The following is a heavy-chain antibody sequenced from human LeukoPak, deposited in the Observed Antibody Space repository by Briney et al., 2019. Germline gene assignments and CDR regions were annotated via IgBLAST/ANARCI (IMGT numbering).Heavy chain of an antibody. V-gene: IGHV3-11*03. CDR2: ISSSTYT. CDR1: GFTFSDYY. D-gene: IGHD1-26*01. J-gene: IGHJ4*02. Sequence: PGGSLRLSCAASGFTFSDYYMSWIRQAPGKGLEWVSYISSSTYTNYVDSAKGRFTIPRDNAKNSMYLQMNSLRAEDTAVYYCARISGSYVFDYWGQGTLVTVSS. CDR3: ARISGSYVFDY.